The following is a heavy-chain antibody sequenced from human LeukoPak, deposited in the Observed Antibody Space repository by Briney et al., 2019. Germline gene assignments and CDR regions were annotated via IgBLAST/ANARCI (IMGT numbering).Heavy chain of an antibody. D-gene: IGHD3-22*01. CDR1: GYTFTGYY. CDR2: INPNSGGT. CDR3: ARPRATIVVDDGYDI. V-gene: IGHV1-2*06. J-gene: IGHJ3*02. Sequence: GASVKVSCKASGYTFTGYYMHWVRQAPGHGLEWMGRINPNSGGTTYAQDFQGRVTMTRDTSISTAYMELSGLTSDDTAAYYCARPRATIVVDDGYDIWGQGTMVTVSS.